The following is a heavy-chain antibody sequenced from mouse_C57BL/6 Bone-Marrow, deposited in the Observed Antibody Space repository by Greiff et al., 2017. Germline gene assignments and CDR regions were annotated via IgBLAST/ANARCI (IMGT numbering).Heavy chain of an antibody. CDR3: ASSITTVRDWYFDV. V-gene: IGHV14-3*01. D-gene: IGHD1-1*01. CDR2: IDPANGNT. CDR1: GFNIKNTY. J-gene: IGHJ1*03. Sequence: VQLQQSVAELVRPGASVKLSCTASGFNIKNTYMHWVKQRPEQGLEWIGRIDPANGNTKYDPKFQGKATITADTSSNTAYLQLSSLTSEDTAIYYGASSITTVRDWYFDVWGTGTTVTVSS.